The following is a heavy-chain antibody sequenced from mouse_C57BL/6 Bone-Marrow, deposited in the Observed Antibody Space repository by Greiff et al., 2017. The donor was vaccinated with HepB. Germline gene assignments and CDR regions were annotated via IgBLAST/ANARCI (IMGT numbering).Heavy chain of an antibody. CDR1: GYTFTDYY. V-gene: IGHV1-26*01. J-gene: IGHJ3*01. Sequence: EVQLQQSGPELVKPGASVKISCKASGYTFTDYYMNWVKQSHGKSLEWIGDINPNNGGTSYNQKFKGKATLTVDKSSSTAYMELRSLTSEDSAVYYCARLPIYYDLPWFAYWGQGTLVTVSA. CDR3: ARLPIYYDLPWFAY. CDR2: INPNNGGT. D-gene: IGHD2-4*01.